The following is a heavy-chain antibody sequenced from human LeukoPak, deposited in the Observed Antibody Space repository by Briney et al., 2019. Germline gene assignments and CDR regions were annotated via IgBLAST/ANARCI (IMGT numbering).Heavy chain of an antibody. V-gene: IGHV3-23*01. CDR1: GFTFSSYA. D-gene: IGHD4-17*01. Sequence: GGSLRLSCAASGFTFSSYAMSWVRQAPGKGLEWVSAISGSGGSTYYAASVKGRFTISRDNAQNSLYLQMNSLRAEDTAVYYCARGTYGDYSYDYWGQGTLVTVSS. J-gene: IGHJ4*02. CDR2: ISGSGGST. CDR3: ARGTYGDYSYDY.